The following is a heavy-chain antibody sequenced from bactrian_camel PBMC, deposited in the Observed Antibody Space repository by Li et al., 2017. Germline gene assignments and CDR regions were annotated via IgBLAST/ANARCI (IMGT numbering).Heavy chain of an antibody. CDR1: SDMKLSY. CDR3: AARGPYCYTKLSVRDFTY. J-gene: IGHJ6*01. D-gene: IGHD2*01. Sequence: HVQLVESGGGSVQAGASLRLSCVISSDMKLSYMAWFRQTPETEREAVATIYIHTGRTTAADSVKGRFTISQDNAKNTVYLQMNSLKPEDTAMYYCAARGPYCYTKLSVRDFTYWGQGTQVTVS. V-gene: IGHV3S63*01. CDR2: IYIHTGRT.